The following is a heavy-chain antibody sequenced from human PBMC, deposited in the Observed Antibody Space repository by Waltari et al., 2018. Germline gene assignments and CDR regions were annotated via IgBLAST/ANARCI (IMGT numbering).Heavy chain of an antibody. CDR1: ESSFTRSW. Sequence: DVQLVQSGAEVKKHGESLKIFCKGSESSFTRSWIGWVRQMPGKGLEWMGIVYPGDSDTRYSPSFQGHVTISVDKSISTAYLQWNSLQASDTAMYYCARQKAGDGYFVFDFWGQGTLVTVSS. J-gene: IGHJ4*02. CDR3: ARQKAGDGYFVFDF. D-gene: IGHD5-12*01. V-gene: IGHV5-51*01. CDR2: VYPGDSDT.